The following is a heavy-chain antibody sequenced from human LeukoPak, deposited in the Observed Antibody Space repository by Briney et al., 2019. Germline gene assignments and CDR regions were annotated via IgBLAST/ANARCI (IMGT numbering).Heavy chain of an antibody. CDR1: GGSSSTYY. CDR3: ARDDGVAARPDYFDY. Sequence: SETLSLTCTVSGGSSSTYYWSWIRQPAGKGLEWIGRIYTSGSTNYNPSLKSRVTMSIDTSKNQFSLKLSSVTAADTAVYYCARDDGVAARPDYFDYWGQGTLVTVSS. D-gene: IGHD6-6*01. V-gene: IGHV4-4*07. J-gene: IGHJ4*02. CDR2: IYTSGST.